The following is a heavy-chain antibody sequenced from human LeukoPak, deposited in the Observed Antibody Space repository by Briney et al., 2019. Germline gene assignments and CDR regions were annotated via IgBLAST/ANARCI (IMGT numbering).Heavy chain of an antibody. CDR1: GFTFSSYG. J-gene: IGHJ3*02. D-gene: IGHD3-16*02. CDR2: ISYDGSNK. Sequence: GGSLRLSCAASGFTFSSYGMHWVRQAPGKGLEWVAVISYDGSNKYYADSVKGRFTISRDNAKNSLYLQMDSLRADDTAFYRCARHVGITVTDAFDIWGQGTMVTVSS. V-gene: IGHV3-30*03. CDR3: ARHVGITVTDAFDI.